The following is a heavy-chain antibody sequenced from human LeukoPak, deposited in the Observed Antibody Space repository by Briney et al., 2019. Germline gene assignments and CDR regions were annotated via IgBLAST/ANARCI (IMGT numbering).Heavy chain of an antibody. CDR1: GFTFSSYA. J-gene: IGHJ3*02. CDR2: ISGSGGST. V-gene: IGHV3-23*01. CDR3: AASAGYSGSMFVLVAFDI. D-gene: IGHD1-26*01. Sequence: GGSLRLSCAASGFTFSSYAMSWVRQAPGKGLEWVSAISGSGGSTYYADSVKGRFTISRDNSKNTLYLQMNSLRAEDTAVYYCAASAGYSGSMFVLVAFDIWGQGTMVTVSS.